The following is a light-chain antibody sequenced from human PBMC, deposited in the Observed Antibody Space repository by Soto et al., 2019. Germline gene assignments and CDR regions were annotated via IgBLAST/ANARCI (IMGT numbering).Light chain of an antibody. CDR1: QSVRTN. V-gene: IGKV3-15*01. CDR3: QHYHNWPWT. J-gene: IGKJ1*01. CDR2: AAS. Sequence: EIVMTQSPATLSVSPGERATLSCRASQSVRTNLAWYQQKPGQAPRLLIHAASTRATGIPARFSGSGSGTEFTLTISSLQSEDFAVYYCQHYHNWPWTFGQGTKVEI.